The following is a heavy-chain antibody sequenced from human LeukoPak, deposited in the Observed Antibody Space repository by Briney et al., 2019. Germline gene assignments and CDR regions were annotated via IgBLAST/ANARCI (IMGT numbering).Heavy chain of an antibody. D-gene: IGHD3-10*01. Sequence: KTGGSLRLSCAASGFTFSEYYMSWVRQAPGKGLEWVSYITVSGSPMMYADSVKGRFTISRDNAKNSLYLQMKSLRVEDSAVYYCATSERSYSASGTFDNWGLGTLVTVSS. CDR3: ATSERSYSASGTFDN. J-gene: IGHJ4*02. CDR1: GFTFSEYY. CDR2: ITVSGSPM. V-gene: IGHV3-11*01.